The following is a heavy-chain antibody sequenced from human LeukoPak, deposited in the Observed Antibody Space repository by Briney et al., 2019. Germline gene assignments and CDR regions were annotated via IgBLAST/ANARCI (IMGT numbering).Heavy chain of an antibody. Sequence: GGSLRLSCVASGFMFSSYWIQWVRQAPGKGLVWVSRINSDGSSTKYADSVKGRFTISRDNAKNSLYLQMNSLRAEDTAVYYCARVSAYFDYWGQGTLVTVSS. CDR2: INSDGSST. CDR1: GFMFSSYW. D-gene: IGHD2-2*01. J-gene: IGHJ4*02. V-gene: IGHV3-74*03. CDR3: ARVSAYFDY.